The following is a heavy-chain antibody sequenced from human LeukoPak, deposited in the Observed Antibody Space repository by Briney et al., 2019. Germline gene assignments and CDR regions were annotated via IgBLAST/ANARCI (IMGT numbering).Heavy chain of an antibody. CDR1: GGSISSGSYY. CDR3: ARDGLGYSSSFFDY. CDR2: IYTSGST. V-gene: IGHV4-61*02. Sequence: SETLSLTCTVSGGSISSGSYYWSWIRQPAGKGLEWIGRIYTSGSTNYNPSLKSRVTISVDTSKNQFSLKLSSVTAADTAVYYCARDGLGYSSSFFDYWGQGTLVTVSS. D-gene: IGHD6-6*01. J-gene: IGHJ4*02.